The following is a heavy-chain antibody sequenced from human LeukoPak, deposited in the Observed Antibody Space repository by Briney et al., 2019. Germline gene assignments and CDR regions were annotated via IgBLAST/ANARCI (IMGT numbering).Heavy chain of an antibody. Sequence: GASVKVSCKASGYTFTSYAMHWVRQAPGQRLEWMGWINAGNGNTKYSQKSQGRVTITRDTSASTAYMELSSLRSEDTAVYYCARAVWGITMVRGVLDYWGQGTLVTVSS. CDR2: INAGNGNT. D-gene: IGHD3-10*01. V-gene: IGHV1-3*01. J-gene: IGHJ4*02. CDR1: GYTFTSYA. CDR3: ARAVWGITMVRGVLDY.